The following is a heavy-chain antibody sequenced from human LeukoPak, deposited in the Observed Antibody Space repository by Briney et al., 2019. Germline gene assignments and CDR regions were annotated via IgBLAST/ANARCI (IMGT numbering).Heavy chain of an antibody. D-gene: IGHD7-27*01. CDR1: GFTFSSYA. J-gene: IGHJ4*02. V-gene: IGHV3-30-3*01. CDR3: ARDASNWGYDY. Sequence: GGSLRLSCAASGFTFSSYAMHWVRQAPGKGLEWVAVISYDGSNKYYADSVKGRFTISRDNSKNTLYLQMNGLRAEDTAVYYCARDASNWGYDYWGQGTLVTVSS. CDR2: ISYDGSNK.